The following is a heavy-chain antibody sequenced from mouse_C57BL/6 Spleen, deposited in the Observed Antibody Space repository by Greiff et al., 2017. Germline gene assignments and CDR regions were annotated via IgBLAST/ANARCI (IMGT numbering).Heavy chain of an antibody. CDR2: IRNKANGYTT. J-gene: IGHJ1*03. D-gene: IGHD2-4*01. Sequence: EVKLVESGGGLVQPGGSLSLSCAASGFTFTDYYMSWVRQPPGKALEWLGFIRNKANGYTTEYSASVKGRFTISRDNSQSILYLQMNALRAEDSATYYCARYITYDYDDDGGYWYFDVWGTGTTVTVSS. V-gene: IGHV7-3*01. CDR1: GFTFTDYY. CDR3: ARYITYDYDDDGGYWYFDV.